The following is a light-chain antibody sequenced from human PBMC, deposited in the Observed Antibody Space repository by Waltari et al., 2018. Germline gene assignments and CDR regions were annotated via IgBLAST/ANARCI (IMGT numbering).Light chain of an antibody. J-gene: IGKJ3*01. Sequence: DIQMTQSPSSLSASVGHRVTITCQASQDISNYLNWYQQKPVKAPKLLIYDASNLETGVPSRFSGSGSGTDFTFTISSLQPEDIATYYCQQYDNLPPFTFGPGTKVDIK. CDR3: QQYDNLPPFT. CDR2: DAS. V-gene: IGKV1-33*01. CDR1: QDISNY.